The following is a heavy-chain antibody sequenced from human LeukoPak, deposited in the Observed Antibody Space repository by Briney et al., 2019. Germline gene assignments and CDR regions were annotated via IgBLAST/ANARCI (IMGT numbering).Heavy chain of an antibody. CDR2: ISAGNGNT. D-gene: IGHD5-12*01. Sequence: ASVKVSCKASGYTFTSYAMHWVRQAPGQRLEWMGWISAGNGNTKYSQEFQGRVTITRDTSAYTAYMELSSLRSEDTAVYYCARQQRGYSDYDFWGQGTLVTVSP. J-gene: IGHJ4*02. V-gene: IGHV1-3*01. CDR1: GYTFTSYA. CDR3: ARQQRGYSDYDF.